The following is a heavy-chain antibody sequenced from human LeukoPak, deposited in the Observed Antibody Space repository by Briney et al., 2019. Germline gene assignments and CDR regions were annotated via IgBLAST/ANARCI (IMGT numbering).Heavy chain of an antibody. V-gene: IGHV3-74*01. CDR1: GFTFGSYW. Sequence: GGSLRLSCVASGFTFGSYWMHWVRQAPGKGLVWVSRINSDGSSTSYADSVKGRFTISRDNAENTLYLQMNSLRAEDTAIYYCARAYSSGWYVPGDYWGQGTLVTVSS. J-gene: IGHJ4*02. CDR3: ARAYSSGWYVPGDY. D-gene: IGHD6-13*01. CDR2: INSDGSST.